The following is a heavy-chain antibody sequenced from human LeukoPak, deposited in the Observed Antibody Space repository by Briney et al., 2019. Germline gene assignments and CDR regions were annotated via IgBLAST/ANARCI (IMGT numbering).Heavy chain of an antibody. CDR3: ARDTVAGTVFDY. Sequence: PSETLSLTCSVTGGSIRSSYWNWIRQSPGKGLEWIGRIYTSGSTNYNPSLKSRVTMSVDTSKNQFSLKLSSVTAADTAVYYCARDTVAGTVFDYWGQGTLVTVSS. CDR2: IYTSGST. J-gene: IGHJ4*02. D-gene: IGHD6-19*01. V-gene: IGHV4-4*07. CDR1: GGSIRSSY.